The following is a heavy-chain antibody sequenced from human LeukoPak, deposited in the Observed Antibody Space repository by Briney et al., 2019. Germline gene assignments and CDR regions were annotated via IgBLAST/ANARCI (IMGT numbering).Heavy chain of an antibody. CDR2: INPNSGGT. CDR3: ARDAGILLWFGELSSLVPPLDP. J-gene: IGHJ5*02. V-gene: IGHV1-2*02. D-gene: IGHD3-10*01. Sequence: GASVKVSCKASGYTFTGYYMHWVRQAPGQGLEWMGWINPNSGGTNYAQKFQGRVTMTRDTSISTAYMELSRLRSDDTAVYYCARDAGILLWFGELSSLVPPLDPWGQGTLVTVSS. CDR1: GYTFTGYY.